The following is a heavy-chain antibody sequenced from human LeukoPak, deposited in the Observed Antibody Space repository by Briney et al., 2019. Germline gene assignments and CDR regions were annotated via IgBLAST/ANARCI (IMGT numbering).Heavy chain of an antibody. CDR1: GYTFTGYY. CDR2: INPNSGGT. V-gene: IGHV1-2*02. CDR3: ARYRNYYDSSGYYYVEYFQH. J-gene: IGHJ1*01. D-gene: IGHD3-22*01. Sequence: GASVKVSCKASGYTFTGYYMHWVRQAPGQGLEWMGWINPNSGGTNYAQKLQGRVTMTRDTSISTAYMELSRLRSDDTAVYYCARYRNYYDSSGYYYVEYFQHWGQGTLVTVSS.